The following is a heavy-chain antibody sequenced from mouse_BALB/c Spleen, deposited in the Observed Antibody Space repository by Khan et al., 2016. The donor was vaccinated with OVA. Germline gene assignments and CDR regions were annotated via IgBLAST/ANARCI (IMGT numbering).Heavy chain of an antibody. CDR3: AHPACDPRSIDV. CDR1: GFNIKDTY. D-gene: IGHD2-13*01. J-gene: IGHJ1*01. V-gene: IGHV14-3*02. CDR2: IAPANGNT. Sequence: EVQLQQSGAELVKPGASVKLSCTASGFNIKDTYMHWVKQRPEQGLEWIGRIAPANGNTKYDPKFHGKATIKADKSSNTAYLQLSSLTSEDTAVYYCAHPACDPRSIDVWGAGTTVTVSS.